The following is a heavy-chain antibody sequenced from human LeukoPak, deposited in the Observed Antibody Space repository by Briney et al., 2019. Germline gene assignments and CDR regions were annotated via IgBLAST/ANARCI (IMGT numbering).Heavy chain of an antibody. CDR1: GGTFSGYA. V-gene: IGHV1-69*13. CDR3: ASGREDYNLVLIYYNYDMDD. CDR2: IIPMFGTT. J-gene: IGHJ6*04. D-gene: IGHD5-24*01. Sequence: SVNVSWKASGGTFSGYAISWVRQAPGQGLEWMGGIIPMFGTTSYAQKFQGRVTITADESTSTAYMELSSLKSDDTAFYYCASGREDYNLVLIYYNYDMDDWGDGTAGTVSS.